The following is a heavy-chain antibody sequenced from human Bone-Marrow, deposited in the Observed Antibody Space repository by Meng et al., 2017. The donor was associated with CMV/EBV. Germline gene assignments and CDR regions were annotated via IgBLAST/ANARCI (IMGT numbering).Heavy chain of an antibody. CDR3: ARDPRAYFDY. Sequence: GESVKISCAASGFTFDDYGMSWVRQAPGKGLEWVSGINWNGGSTGYADSVKGRFTISRDNAKNSLYLQMNSLRAEDTAVYYCARDPRAYFDYLRPGTLVTVSS. J-gene: IGHJ4*02. CDR1: GFTFDDYG. V-gene: IGHV3-20*04. CDR2: INWNGGST.